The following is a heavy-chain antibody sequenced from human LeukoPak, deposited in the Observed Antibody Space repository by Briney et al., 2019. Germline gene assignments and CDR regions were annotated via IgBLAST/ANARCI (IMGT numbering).Heavy chain of an antibody. CDR1: GYTFTGYY. CDR2: INPNSGGT. CDR3: ARDPYYYDSSEIGSFDY. J-gene: IGHJ4*02. V-gene: IGHV1-2*02. D-gene: IGHD3-22*01. Sequence: ASVKVSCKASGYTFTGYYMHWVRQAPGQGLEWMGWINPNSGGTNYAQKFQGRVTMTRDTSISTAYMELSRLRSDDTAVYYCARDPYYYDSSEIGSFDYWGQGTLVTVSS.